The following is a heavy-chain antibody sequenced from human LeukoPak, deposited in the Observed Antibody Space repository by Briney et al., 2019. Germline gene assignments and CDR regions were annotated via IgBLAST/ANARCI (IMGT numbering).Heavy chain of an antibody. V-gene: IGHV1-2*06. CDR1: GYTFTGYY. J-gene: IGHJ4*02. Sequence: ASVKVSCKASGYTFTGYYMHWVRQAPGQGLEWMGRINPNSGGTNYAQKFQGRVTMTRDTSISTAYMELSRLRSGDTAVYYCARGVYQGDYFDYWGQGTLVTVSS. CDR3: ARGVYQGDYFDY. D-gene: IGHD6-6*01. CDR2: INPNSGGT.